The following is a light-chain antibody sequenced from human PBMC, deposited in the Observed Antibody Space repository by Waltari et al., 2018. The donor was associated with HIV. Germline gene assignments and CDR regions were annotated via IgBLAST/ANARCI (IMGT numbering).Light chain of an antibody. J-gene: IGKJ2*01. CDR3: QQSHLTPTA. CDR1: QSIGNY. V-gene: IGKV1-39*01. CDR2: GAS. Sequence: DIQMTQSPPHLSASGGDRVTILCRASQSIGNYLNWYVHKPGTAPKLLIYGASSLQSGVPSRISGSGSGTDFALTISSPQPEDFATYYCQQSHLTPTAFGQGTKLEI.